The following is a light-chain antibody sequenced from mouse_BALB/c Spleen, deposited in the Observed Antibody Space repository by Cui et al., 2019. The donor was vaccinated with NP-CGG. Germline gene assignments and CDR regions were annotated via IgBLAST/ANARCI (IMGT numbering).Light chain of an antibody. CDR2: GTN. Sequence: VLTSDCALTTSPGETVTLTCRSSTGAVTTSNYANWVQEKPDHLFTGLIGGTNNRAPGVPARFSGSLIGDKAALTITGAQTEDEAIYFCALWYSNHWVFGGGTKLTVL. J-gene: IGLJ1*01. CDR1: TGAVTTSNY. CDR3: ALWYSNHWV. V-gene: IGLV1*01.